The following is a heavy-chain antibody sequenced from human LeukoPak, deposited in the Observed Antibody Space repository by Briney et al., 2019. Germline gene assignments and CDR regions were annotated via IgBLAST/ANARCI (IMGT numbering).Heavy chain of an antibody. D-gene: IGHD5-24*01. CDR2: IIPILGIA. V-gene: IGHV1-69*04. CDR1: GGTFSSYT. CDR3: ARDRLQVGDGYGTVYYMDV. Sequence: SVKVSCKASGGTFSSYTISWVRQAPGQGLEWMGRIIPILGIANYAQKFQGRVTITADKSTSTAYMELSSLRSEDTAVCYCARDRLQVGDGYGTVYYMDVWGKGTTVTVSS. J-gene: IGHJ6*03.